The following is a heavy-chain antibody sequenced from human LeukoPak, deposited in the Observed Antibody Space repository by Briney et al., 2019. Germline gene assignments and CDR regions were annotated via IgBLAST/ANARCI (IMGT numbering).Heavy chain of an antibody. CDR2: IYYSGST. V-gene: IGHV4-39*01. D-gene: IGHD5-18*01. CDR1: GGSISSYY. Sequence: SETLSLTCTVSGGSISSYYWSWIRLPPGKGLEWIGNIYYSGSTYYNPSLKSRVTISVDTSKNQFSLKLSSVTAADTAVYYCARHFDVQPIDYWGQGTLVTVSS. J-gene: IGHJ4*02. CDR3: ARHFDVQPIDY.